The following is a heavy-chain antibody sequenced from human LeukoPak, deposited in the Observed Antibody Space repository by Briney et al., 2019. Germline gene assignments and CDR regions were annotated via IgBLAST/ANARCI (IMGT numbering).Heavy chain of an antibody. V-gene: IGHV1-8*01. D-gene: IGHD3-10*01. CDR1: GYTFTSYD. CDR3: ATLSVWFGEKGFKREYYFDY. J-gene: IGHJ4*02. CDR2: MNPNSGNT. Sequence: EASVKVSCKASGYTFTSYDINWVRQATGQGLEWMGWMNPNSGNTGYAQKFQGRVTMTRNTSISTAYMELSSLRSEDTAVYYCATLSVWFGEKGFKREYYFDYWGQGTLVTVSS.